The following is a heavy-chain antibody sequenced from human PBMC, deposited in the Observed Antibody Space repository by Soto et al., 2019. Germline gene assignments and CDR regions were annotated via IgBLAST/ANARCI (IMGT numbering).Heavy chain of an antibody. V-gene: IGHV4-59*01. CDR3: ARAGYSSSWYFDY. CDR2: IYYSGST. J-gene: IGHJ4*02. Sequence: SETLSLTCTVSGGSISSYYWSWIRQPPGKGLEWIGYIYYSGSTNHNPSLKSRVTISVDTSKNQFSLKLSSVTAADTAVYYCARAGYSSSWYFDYWGQGTLVTVSS. D-gene: IGHD6-13*01. CDR1: GGSISSYY.